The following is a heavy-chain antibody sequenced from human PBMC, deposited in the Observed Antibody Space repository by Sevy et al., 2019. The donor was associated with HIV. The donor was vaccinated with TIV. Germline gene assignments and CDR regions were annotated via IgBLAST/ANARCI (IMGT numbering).Heavy chain of an antibody. CDR3: AKDTGDARYFDY. J-gene: IGHJ4*02. CDR1: GFTFSSYV. D-gene: IGHD4-17*01. V-gene: IGHV3-23*01. CDR2: ITASGGNT. Sequence: GGSLRLSCAASGFTFSSYVMSWVRQAPGKGLEWVSTITASGGNTYHIDSVKGRFTISRDNSKNTLYLQVNSLRAEDMAVYYCAKDTGDARYFDYWGQGTLVTVSS.